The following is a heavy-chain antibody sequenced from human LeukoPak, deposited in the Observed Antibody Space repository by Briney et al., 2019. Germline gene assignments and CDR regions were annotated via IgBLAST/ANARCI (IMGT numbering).Heavy chain of an antibody. Sequence: PGGSLTLSCAASGFTVSSNYMSWVRQAPGEGLEGGSVIYSGGSTYYSDSWRGRFTISRDNSKNTLYLQMKSRRADDTAVYYCARDRDGYNFNPHWYFDLWGRGTLVTVSS. V-gene: IGHV3-53*01. CDR1: GFTVSSNY. CDR3: ARDRDGYNFNPHWYFDL. CDR2: IYSGGST. J-gene: IGHJ2*01. D-gene: IGHD5-24*01.